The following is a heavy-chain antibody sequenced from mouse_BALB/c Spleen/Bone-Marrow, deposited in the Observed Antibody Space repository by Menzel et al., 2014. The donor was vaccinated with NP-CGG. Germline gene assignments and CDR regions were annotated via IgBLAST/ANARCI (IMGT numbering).Heavy chain of an antibody. Sequence: QVHLQQPGTELAKPGASVKMSCKASGYTFTTHWMHWVKQGPGQGLEWIGYINPSTGYTDYNQKFKDKATLTADKSSSTAYMQLISLTSEDSAVYYCVRSDYWGQGTTLTVSS. CDR1: GYTFTTHW. CDR3: VRSDY. V-gene: IGHV1-7*01. CDR2: INPSTGYT. J-gene: IGHJ2*01.